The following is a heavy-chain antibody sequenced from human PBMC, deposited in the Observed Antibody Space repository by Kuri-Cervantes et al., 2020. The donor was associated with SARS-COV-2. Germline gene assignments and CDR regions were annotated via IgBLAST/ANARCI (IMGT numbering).Heavy chain of an antibody. V-gene: IGHV1-8*02. D-gene: IGHD2-21*01. J-gene: IGHJ4*02. CDR2: VKTNSGNT. Sequence: ASVKVSCKASGGTFSSYAISWVRQAPGQGLEWMGMVKTNSGNTLYAQFFQGRVTMTRDTSTSTVYMELSSLTSEDTAIYYCYCAPKEGFDYWGREPWSPSPQ. CDR1: GGTFSSYA. CDR3: YCAPKEGFDY.